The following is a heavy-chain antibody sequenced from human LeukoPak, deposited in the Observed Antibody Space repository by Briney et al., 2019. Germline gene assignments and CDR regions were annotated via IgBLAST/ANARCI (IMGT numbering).Heavy chain of an antibody. V-gene: IGHV1-2*02. CDR3: ATGRYCTNGVCSYLLAY. J-gene: IGHJ4*02. D-gene: IGHD2-8*01. Sequence: ASVKVSCKASGYTFTGYYMHWVRQAPGKGLEWMGWINPNSGGTNYAQKFQGRVTMTRDTSISTAYMELSRLRSDDTAVYYCATGRYCTNGVCSYLLAYWGRGTLVSVSS. CDR2: INPNSGGT. CDR1: GYTFTGYY.